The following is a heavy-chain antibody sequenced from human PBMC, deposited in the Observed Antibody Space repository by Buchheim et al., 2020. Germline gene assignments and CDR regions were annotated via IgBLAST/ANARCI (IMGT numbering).Heavy chain of an antibody. Sequence: EVQLVESGGGLVQPGGSLRLSCAASGFTFSSYSMNWVRQAPGKGLEWVSYISSSSSTIYYADSVKGRFTISRDNAKNSLYLQMNSLRDEDTAVYYCARGGGNYDFWSGYPKPADYYYGMDVWGQGTT. D-gene: IGHD3-3*01. J-gene: IGHJ6*02. CDR3: ARGGGNYDFWSGYPKPADYYYGMDV. CDR2: ISSSSSTI. V-gene: IGHV3-48*02. CDR1: GFTFSSYS.